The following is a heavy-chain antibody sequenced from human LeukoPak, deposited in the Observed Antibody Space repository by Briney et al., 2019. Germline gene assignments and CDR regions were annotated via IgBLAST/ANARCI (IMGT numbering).Heavy chain of an antibody. J-gene: IGHJ4*02. CDR2: ISFDGSDK. Sequence: GRSLRHSCAASGFTYSNYAMHWVRQAPGKGLECVAVISFDGSDKYYADSVKGRFTISRDNSENTLYVQMNSLRAEDTAVYYCARGTYYYDSSGYYSGGLGYWGQGTLVTVSS. V-gene: IGHV3-30*04. CDR1: GFTYSNYA. CDR3: ARGTYYYDSSGYYSGGLGY. D-gene: IGHD3-22*01.